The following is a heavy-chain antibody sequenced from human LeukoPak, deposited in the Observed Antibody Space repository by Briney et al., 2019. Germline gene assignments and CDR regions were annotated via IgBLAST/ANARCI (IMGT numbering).Heavy chain of an antibody. Sequence: GGSLRLSCAASGFTFSDYYMSWIRQAPGKGLEWVSYISSSGSTIYYADSVKGRFTISRDNAKNSLYLQMNSLRAEDTAVYYCPRAPYYYATLPMVWGQGTMVTVSS. J-gene: IGHJ3*01. CDR2: ISSSGSTI. CDR3: PRAPYYYATLPMV. CDR1: GFTFSDYY. D-gene: IGHD3-10*01. V-gene: IGHV3-11*01.